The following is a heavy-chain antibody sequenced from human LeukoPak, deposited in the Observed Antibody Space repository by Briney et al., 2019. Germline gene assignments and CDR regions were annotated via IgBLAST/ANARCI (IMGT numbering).Heavy chain of an antibody. D-gene: IGHD3-22*01. J-gene: IGHJ4*02. CDR3: ARGDDSSGYYSLDY. CDR2: ISYDGSNK. Sequence: GGSLRLSCAASGFTFSSYAMHWVRQAPGKGLEWVAVISYDGSNKYYADSVKGRFTISRDNSKNTLYLQMNSLRAEDTAVYYCARGDDSSGYYSLDYWGQGTLVTVSS. V-gene: IGHV3-30*04. CDR1: GFTFSSYA.